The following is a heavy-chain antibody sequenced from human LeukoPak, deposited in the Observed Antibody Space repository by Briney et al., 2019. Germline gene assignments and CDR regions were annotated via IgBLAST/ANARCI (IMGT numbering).Heavy chain of an antibody. CDR1: GFTFSSYA. Sequence: GGSLRLSCAASGFTFSSYAMSWVRQAPGKGLEWVSAISGSGGSTYYADSVKGRFTISRDNSKNTLYQQMNSLRAEDTAVYYCAKDPRLGYYGSGSYYGNWFDPWGQGTLVTVSS. V-gene: IGHV3-23*01. D-gene: IGHD3-10*01. CDR3: AKDPRLGYYGSGSYYGNWFDP. CDR2: ISGSGGST. J-gene: IGHJ5*02.